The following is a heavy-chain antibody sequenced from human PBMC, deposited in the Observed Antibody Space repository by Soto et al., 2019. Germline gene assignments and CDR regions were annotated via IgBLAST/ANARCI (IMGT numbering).Heavy chain of an antibody. CDR1: VFTFSNYP. CDR2: ISAGGDTT. V-gene: IGHV3-23*01. Sequence: PWWSLRLSCSTSVFTFSNYPMNWVRQAPGKGLEWVSGISAGGDTTYYADSVKGRFTIFRDNSKNSVSLQMNSLRVEDTAVYYCARRVWGQGTLVTVSS. J-gene: IGHJ4*02. CDR3: ARRV.